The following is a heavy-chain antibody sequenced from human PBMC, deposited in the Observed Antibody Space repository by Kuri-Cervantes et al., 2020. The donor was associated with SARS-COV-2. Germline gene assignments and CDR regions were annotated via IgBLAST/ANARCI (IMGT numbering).Heavy chain of an antibody. Sequence: LSLTCAASGFTFSDYYMSWIRQAPGKGLEWVSYISSSSSYTNYADSVKGRFTISRDNAKNSLYLQMNSLRAEDTAVYYCARGQGSGWYLGSSANWFDPWGQGTLVTVSS. V-gene: IGHV3-11*06. D-gene: IGHD6-19*01. CDR1: GFTFSDYY. J-gene: IGHJ5*02. CDR3: ARGQGSGWYLGSSANWFDP. CDR2: ISSSSSYT.